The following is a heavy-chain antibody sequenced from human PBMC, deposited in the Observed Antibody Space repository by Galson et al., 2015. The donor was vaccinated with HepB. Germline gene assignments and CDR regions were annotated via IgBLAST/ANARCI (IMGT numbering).Heavy chain of an antibody. V-gene: IGHV3-23*01. CDR1: GFTFRSYW. D-gene: IGHD6-19*01. Sequence: SLRLSCAASGFTFRSYWMSWVRQAPGKGLEWVSTLDGSGNNTYYPDSVKGRFTISRDNSKNTLYLLMNSLRGDDTAVYYCAKDQYRPPSQWLVPFDYWGQGILVTVSS. CDR2: LDGSGNNT. CDR3: AKDQYRPPSQWLVPFDY. J-gene: IGHJ4*02.